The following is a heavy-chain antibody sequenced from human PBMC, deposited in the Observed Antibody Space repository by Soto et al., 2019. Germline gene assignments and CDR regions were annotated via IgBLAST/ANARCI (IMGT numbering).Heavy chain of an antibody. CDR1: GLTFSNYA. D-gene: IGHD1-7*01. J-gene: IGHJ4*02. V-gene: IGHV3-23*01. CDR2: MSGSSSTT. Sequence: GGALRLSCATSGLTFSNYAMSWVRQAPGGGLEWVSSMSGSSSTTYYADSVRGRFTISRDRSKNTLYLQMSSLRAEDTALYYCAKNQERELPRVIDFWGQGTLVTVSS. CDR3: AKNQERELPRVIDF.